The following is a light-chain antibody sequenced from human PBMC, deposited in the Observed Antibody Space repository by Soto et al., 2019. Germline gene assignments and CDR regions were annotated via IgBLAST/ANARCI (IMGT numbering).Light chain of an antibody. V-gene: IGLV1-51*01. Sequence: QSVLTQPPSVSAAPGQKVTISCSGSSSNIGGNSVSWYQQLPGTAPKLLIYDDNKRPSGIPDRSSGSKSGTSATLGITGFQTGDEADYYCGSWDSSLSAYVFGTGTKVHRP. CDR2: DDN. J-gene: IGLJ1*01. CDR3: GSWDSSLSAYV. CDR1: SSNIGGNS.